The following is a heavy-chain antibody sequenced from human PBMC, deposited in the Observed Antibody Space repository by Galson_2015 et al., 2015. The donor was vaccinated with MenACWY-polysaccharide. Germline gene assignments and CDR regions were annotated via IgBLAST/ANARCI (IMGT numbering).Heavy chain of an antibody. J-gene: IGHJ6*02. CDR2: ISGSGGST. Sequence: SLRLSCAASGFTFSSYAMSWVRQAPGKGLEWVSAISGSGGSTYYADSVKGRFTISRDNSKNTLYLQMNSLRAEDTAVYYCAKDSLEDYYGMDVWGQGTTVAVSS. CDR1: GFTFSSYA. CDR3: AKDSLEDYYGMDV. V-gene: IGHV3-23*01.